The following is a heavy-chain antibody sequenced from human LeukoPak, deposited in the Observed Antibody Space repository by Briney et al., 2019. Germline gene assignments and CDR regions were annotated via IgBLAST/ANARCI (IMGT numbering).Heavy chain of an antibody. D-gene: IGHD7-27*01. Sequence: GGSLRLSCAASGFSFSSYEMNWVRQAPGKGLEWVSYISNGGSTIYYAGSVKGRFTISRDNAKNSLYLQLNSLRAEDTAVYYCARESLGTVDYWGQGTLVTVSS. CDR1: GFSFSSYE. V-gene: IGHV3-48*03. CDR3: ARESLGTVDY. J-gene: IGHJ4*02. CDR2: ISNGGSTI.